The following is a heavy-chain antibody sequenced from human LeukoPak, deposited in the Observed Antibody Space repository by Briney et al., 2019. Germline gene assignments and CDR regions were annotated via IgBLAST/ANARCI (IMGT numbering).Heavy chain of an antibody. J-gene: IGHJ4*02. V-gene: IGHV1-8*01. Sequence: ASVKVSCKASGYTFTSYDMNWVRQATGQGLEWMGWMNPNSGNTGYAQKFQGRVTMTRNTSISTAYMELSSLRSEDTAVYYCARGGFGYNPLDYWGQGTLVTVSS. CDR1: GYTFTSYD. CDR2: MNPNSGNT. D-gene: IGHD5-24*01. CDR3: ARGGFGYNPLDY.